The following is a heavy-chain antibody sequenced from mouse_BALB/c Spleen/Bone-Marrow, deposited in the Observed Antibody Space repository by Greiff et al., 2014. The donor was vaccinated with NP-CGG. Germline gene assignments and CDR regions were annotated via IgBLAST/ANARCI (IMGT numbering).Heavy chain of an antibody. CDR1: GFTFNTNA. V-gene: IGHV10S3*01. J-gene: IGHJ3*01. D-gene: IGHD2-1*01. CDR2: IRSKSNNYAT. CDR3: VSGNYRFAY. Sequence: EVQRVESGGGLVQPKGSLKLSCAASGFTFNTNAMNWVRQAPGKGLEWVARIRSKSNNYATYYADSVKDRFTISRDDSQSMLYLQMNNLQTEDTAMYYCVSGNYRFAYWGQGTLVTVSA.